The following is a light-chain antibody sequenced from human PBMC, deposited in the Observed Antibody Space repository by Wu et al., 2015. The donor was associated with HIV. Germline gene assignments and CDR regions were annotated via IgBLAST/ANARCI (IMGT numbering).Light chain of an antibody. V-gene: IGKV3-11*02. CDR2: DAS. Sequence: EIVLTQSPGTLSLSPGEGATLSCRTSQNVRTYLGWYQLKPGQPPRLLIYDASNRATGIPARFSGSGSGRDFTLTISSVEPEDSAVYYCQQRSTWPPYTFGQGTRLEIK. J-gene: IGKJ2*01. CDR3: QQRSTWPPYT. CDR1: QNVRTY.